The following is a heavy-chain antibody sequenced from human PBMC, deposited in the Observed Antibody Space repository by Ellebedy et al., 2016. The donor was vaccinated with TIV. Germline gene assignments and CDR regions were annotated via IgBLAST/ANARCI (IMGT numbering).Heavy chain of an antibody. D-gene: IGHD2-2*02. Sequence: SETLSLXXSVSGGSISSGDYYWSWIRQPPGKGLEWIGYIYFSGSTYYNPSLKSRVSISVDTSKNQFSLKLNSVTAADTGVYYCASNHCGTTSCYIGGGYSFYMAVWGRGTTVTVSS. J-gene: IGHJ6*03. V-gene: IGHV4-30-4*01. CDR2: IYFSGST. CDR3: ASNHCGTTSCYIGGGYSFYMAV. CDR1: GGSISSGDYY.